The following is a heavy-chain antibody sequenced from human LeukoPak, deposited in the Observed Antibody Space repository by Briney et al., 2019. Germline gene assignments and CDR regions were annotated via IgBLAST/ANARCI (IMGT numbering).Heavy chain of an antibody. CDR2: ISWNSGSI. CDR1: GFTYDDYA. D-gene: IGHD2-15*01. J-gene: IGHJ3*02. Sequence: GGSLRLSCAASGFTYDDYAMHWVRQAPGKGLEWVSGISWNSGSIGYADSVKGRFTISRDNAKNSLYLQMNSLRAEDTALYYCAKDRAAYDAFDIWGQGTMVTVSS. V-gene: IGHV3-9*01. CDR3: AKDRAAYDAFDI.